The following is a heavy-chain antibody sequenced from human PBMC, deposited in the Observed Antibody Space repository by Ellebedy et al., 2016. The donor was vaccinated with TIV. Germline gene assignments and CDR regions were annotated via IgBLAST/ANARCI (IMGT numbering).Heavy chain of an antibody. CDR1: GGSISNGFW. CDR2: IYHTGST. J-gene: IGHJ4*02. D-gene: IGHD3-10*01. Sequence: SETLSLTXTVSGGSISNGFWWNWVRQSPGKGLEWMAEIYHTGSTNYNPSLRSRVTISIDRTKSQFSLKLNAVTAADTAVYYCARGVGAAVRGVQLDSWGLGTLVTVSS. CDR3: ARGVGAAVRGVQLDS. V-gene: IGHV4-4*02.